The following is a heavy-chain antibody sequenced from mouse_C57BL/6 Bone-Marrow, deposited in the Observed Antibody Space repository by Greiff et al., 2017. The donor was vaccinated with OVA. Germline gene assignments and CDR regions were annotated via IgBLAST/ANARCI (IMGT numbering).Heavy chain of an antibody. D-gene: IGHD1-1*01. CDR2: IYPGSGST. CDR3: ARETLYYALAWFAY. CDR1: GYTFTSYW. J-gene: IGHJ3*01. Sequence: QVQLQQPGAELVKPGASVQMSCKASGYTFTSYWITWVKQRPGQGLEWIGDIYPGSGSTNYNEKFKSKATLTVDTSSSTAYMQLSSLTSEDSAVYYCARETLYYALAWFAYWGQGTLVTVSA. V-gene: IGHV1-55*01.